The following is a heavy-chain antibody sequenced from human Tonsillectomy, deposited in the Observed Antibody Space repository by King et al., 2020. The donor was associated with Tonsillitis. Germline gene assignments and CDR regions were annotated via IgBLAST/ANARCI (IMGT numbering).Heavy chain of an antibody. CDR3: ARDGGYSSGWYDRMDAFDI. J-gene: IGHJ3*02. Sequence: HVQLQESGPGLVKPSETLSLTCTVSGGSISTYYWSWIRQPPGKGLEWIAYIYNSGSTNYNPSLKSRVTISVQTSKNQFSLKLNSVTAADTAVYYCARDGGYSSGWYDRMDAFDIWGHGTMVTVSS. D-gene: IGHD6-19*01. V-gene: IGHV4-59*01. CDR1: GGSISTYY. CDR2: IYNSGST.